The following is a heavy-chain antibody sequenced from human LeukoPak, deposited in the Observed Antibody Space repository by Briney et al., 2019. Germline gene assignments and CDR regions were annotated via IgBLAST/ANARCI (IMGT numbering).Heavy chain of an antibody. V-gene: IGHV3-21*01. J-gene: IGHJ4*02. CDR2: ISSSSSYI. CDR3: ARDSPYGDFFDY. D-gene: IGHD4-17*01. Sequence: GGSLRLSCAASGLTFSSYSMNWVRQAPGKGLEWVSSISSSSSYIYYADSVKGRFTISRDNAKNSLYLQMNSLRAEDTAVYYCARDSPYGDFFDYWGQGTLVTVSS. CDR1: GLTFSSYS.